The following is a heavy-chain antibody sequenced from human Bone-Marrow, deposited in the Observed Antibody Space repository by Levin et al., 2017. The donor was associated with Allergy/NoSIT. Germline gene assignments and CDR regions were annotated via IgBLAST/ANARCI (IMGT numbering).Heavy chain of an antibody. D-gene: IGHD5-12*01. CDR1: GGSISSGSYY. Sequence: SETLSLTCTVSGGSISSGSYYWSWIRQPAGKGLEWIGRIYTSGSTNYNPSIKSRVTISVDTSKNQFSLKLSSVTAADTAVYYCARVYSGYDPAVDYWGQGTLVTVSS. CDR3: ARVYSGYDPAVDY. CDR2: IYTSGST. J-gene: IGHJ4*02. V-gene: IGHV4-61*02.